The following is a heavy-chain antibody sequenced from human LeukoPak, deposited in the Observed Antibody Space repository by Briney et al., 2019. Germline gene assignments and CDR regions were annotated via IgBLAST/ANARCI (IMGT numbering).Heavy chain of an antibody. V-gene: IGHV4-59*08. D-gene: IGHD6-6*01. J-gene: IGHJ4*02. CDR3: ARHASKKGSSSLIDY. Sequence: SETLSLTCTVSGGSISRYYWSWFRQPPGKGLEWIAYIYYSGSTSYNPSLKSRVTISLDTSKNQLSLKLRAVTATDTAVYYCARHASKKGSSSLIDYWGQGTLVTVSS. CDR1: GGSISRYY. CDR2: IYYSGST.